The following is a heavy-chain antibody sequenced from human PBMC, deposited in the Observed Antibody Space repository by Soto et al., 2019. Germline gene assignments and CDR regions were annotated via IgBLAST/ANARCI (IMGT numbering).Heavy chain of an antibody. CDR1: GFTFNKYW. J-gene: IGHJ4*02. CDR2: INSDGSST. D-gene: IGHD3-16*01. CDR3: VGGVACSYVYTLGY. Sequence: GGSLRLSCAASGFTFNKYWMHWVRQGPGKGLVWVSRINSDGSSTSYADSVKGRFTISRDNAKNTLYLQMDSLRAEDTAVYYCVGGVACSYVYTLGYWGQGTLVTVSS. V-gene: IGHV3-74*01.